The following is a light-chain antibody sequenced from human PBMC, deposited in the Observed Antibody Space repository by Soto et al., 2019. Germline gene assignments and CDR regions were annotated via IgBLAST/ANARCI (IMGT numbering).Light chain of an antibody. CDR1: QSLLYSNGYNY. J-gene: IGKJ1*01. CDR2: LGA. CDR3: IQTLQTPLT. Sequence: DIVMTQSPLSLPVTPGEPASISSRSSQSLLYSNGYNYLDWYLQKPGQSPQLLIYLGATRASGVPDRFSGSGSGTDFRLEITRVEAEDVGVSYCIQTLQTPLTFGQGTKAEIK. V-gene: IGKV2-28*01.